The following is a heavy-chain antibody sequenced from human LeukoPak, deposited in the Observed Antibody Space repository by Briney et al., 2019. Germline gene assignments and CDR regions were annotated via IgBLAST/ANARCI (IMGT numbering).Heavy chain of an antibody. D-gene: IGHD6-13*01. J-gene: IGHJ4*02. CDR1: GFTFSSYA. CDR3: ARDRPGIAAAGV. CDR2: ISGSGGST. Sequence: GALRLSCAASGFTFSSYAMSWVRQAPGKGLEWVSAISGSGGSTYYADSVKGRFTISRDNSKNTLYLQMNSLRAEDTAVYYCARDRPGIAAAGVWGQGTLVTVSS. V-gene: IGHV3-23*01.